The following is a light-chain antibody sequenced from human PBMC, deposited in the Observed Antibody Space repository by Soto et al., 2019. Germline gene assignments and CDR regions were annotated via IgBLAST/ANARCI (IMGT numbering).Light chain of an antibody. CDR3: QQYSSWSTWT. CDR1: QNVXSY. Sequence: IVMTQSPATLSVSLGERATLSCRASQNVXSYLGWYEGKPGKAPRLIIXGASARGTGIPARFIGSGSGREFTLTISSLESEDSSVYYCQQYSSWSTWTFGQGTKVDI. CDR2: GAS. J-gene: IGKJ1*01. V-gene: IGKV3-15*01.